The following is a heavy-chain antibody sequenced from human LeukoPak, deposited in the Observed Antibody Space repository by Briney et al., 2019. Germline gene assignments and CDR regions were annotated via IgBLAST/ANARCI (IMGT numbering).Heavy chain of an antibody. V-gene: IGHV3-21*01. D-gene: IGHD3-22*01. CDR3: ARDIGYYYDSSNQDAFDI. CDR2: ISSSSSYI. J-gene: IGHJ3*02. Sequence: NPGGSLRLSCAASGFTFSSYSMNWVRQTPGKGLEWVSSISSSSSYIYYADSVKGRFTISRDNAKNSPYLQMNSLRAEDTAVYYRARDIGYYYDSSNQDAFDIWGQGTMVTVSS. CDR1: GFTFSSYS.